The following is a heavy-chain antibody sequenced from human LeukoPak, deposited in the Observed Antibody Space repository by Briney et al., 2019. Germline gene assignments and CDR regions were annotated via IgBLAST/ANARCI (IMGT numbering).Heavy chain of an antibody. D-gene: IGHD3-22*01. CDR3: ARDGAEGDNSAFDM. CDR2: TRDKARGYTT. J-gene: IGHJ3*02. CDR1: GVTLSDHH. V-gene: IGHV3-72*01. Sequence: PGGSLRLSCAASGVTLSDHHMDWVRQAPGKGLEWVGSTRDKARGYTTEYAASVKGRFTISRDDSKTLVYLQMNSLRTEDTAVYFCARDGAEGDNSAFDMWGQGTVVTVSS.